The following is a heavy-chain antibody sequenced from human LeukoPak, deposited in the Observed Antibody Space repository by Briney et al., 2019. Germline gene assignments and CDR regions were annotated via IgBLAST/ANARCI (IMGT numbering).Heavy chain of an antibody. J-gene: IGHJ4*02. V-gene: IGHV4-31*03. Sequence: PSETLSLTCTVSGGSISSGGYYWSWIRQHPGKGLEWIGYIYYSGSTYYNPSLESRVTISVDTSKNQFSLKLSSVTAVDTAVYYCARGYCSSTSCYEKGNFDYWGQGTLVTVSS. CDR3: ARGYCSSTSCYEKGNFDY. CDR1: GGSISSGGYY. CDR2: IYYSGST. D-gene: IGHD2-2*01.